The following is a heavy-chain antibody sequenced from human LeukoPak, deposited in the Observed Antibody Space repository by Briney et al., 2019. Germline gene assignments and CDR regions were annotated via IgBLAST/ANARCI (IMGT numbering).Heavy chain of an antibody. J-gene: IGHJ4*02. Sequence: PSETLSLTCAVYGGSFSGYYWSWIRQPPGKGLEWIGEINHSGSTNYNPSLKSRVTISVDTSKNQFSLKLGSVTAADTAVYYCARRTRRPIRTVFDYWGQGTLSPSPQ. V-gene: IGHV4-34*01. CDR3: ARRTRRPIRTVFDY. D-gene: IGHD2-2*01. CDR2: INHSGST. CDR1: GGSFSGYY.